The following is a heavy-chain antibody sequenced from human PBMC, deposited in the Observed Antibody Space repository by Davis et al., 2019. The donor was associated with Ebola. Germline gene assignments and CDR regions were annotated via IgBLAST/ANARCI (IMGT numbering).Heavy chain of an antibody. Sequence: PGGSLRLSCAASGFTFDNYIMNWVRQAPGKGLEWVSYVSSRSGTVDYADSVKGRFTISRDNAKNSLYLQMNSLRDEDTAVYYCVGVDYWGQGTMVTVSS. D-gene: IGHD3-16*01. CDR1: GFTFDNYI. J-gene: IGHJ4*02. CDR2: VSSRSGTV. V-gene: IGHV3-48*02. CDR3: VGVDY.